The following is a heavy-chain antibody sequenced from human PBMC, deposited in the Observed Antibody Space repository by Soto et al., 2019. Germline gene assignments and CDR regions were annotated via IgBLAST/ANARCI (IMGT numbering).Heavy chain of an antibody. CDR3: AGLSPSFYSSSSGTGAH. CDR1: GYSFTSYW. CDR2: IYPGDSDT. V-gene: IGHV5-51*01. Sequence: GESLKISCKGSGYSFTSYWIGWVRQMPGKGLEWMGIIYPGDSDTRYSPSFQGQVTISADKSISTAYLQWSSLKASDTAMYYCAGLSPSFYSSSSGTGAHWGQGTPVTVSS. J-gene: IGHJ4*02. D-gene: IGHD6-13*01.